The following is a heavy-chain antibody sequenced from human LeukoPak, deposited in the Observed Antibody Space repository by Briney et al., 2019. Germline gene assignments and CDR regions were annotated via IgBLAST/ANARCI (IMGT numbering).Heavy chain of an antibody. D-gene: IGHD1-26*01. J-gene: IGHJ4*02. CDR1: GFTFSSYA. Sequence: PGGSLRLSCAASGFTFSSYAMHWVRQAPGKGLEWVAVISYDGSNKYYADSVKGRFTISRDNSKNTLYLQMNSLRAEDTAVYYCARDYGGSYQLEYYFDYWGQGTLVTVSS. CDR3: ARDYGGSYQLEYYFDY. CDR2: ISYDGSNK. V-gene: IGHV3-30-3*01.